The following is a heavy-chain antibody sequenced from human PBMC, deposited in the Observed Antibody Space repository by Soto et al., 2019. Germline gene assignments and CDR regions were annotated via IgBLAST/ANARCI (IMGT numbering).Heavy chain of an antibody. V-gene: IGHV1-24*01. Sequence: ASVKVSCKVSGYTLTELSMHWVRQAPGKGLEWMGGFDPEDGETIYAQKSQGRVTMTEDTSTDTAYMELSSLRSEDTAVYYCATASCSGGSCYHLRIYYYYYGMDVWGQGTTVTVSS. CDR3: ATASCSGGSCYHLRIYYYYYGMDV. D-gene: IGHD2-15*01. J-gene: IGHJ6*02. CDR2: FDPEDGET. CDR1: GYTLTELS.